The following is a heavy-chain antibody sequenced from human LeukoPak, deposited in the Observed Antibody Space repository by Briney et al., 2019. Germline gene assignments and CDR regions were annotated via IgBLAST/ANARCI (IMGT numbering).Heavy chain of an antibody. D-gene: IGHD2-15*01. CDR3: SKGLIVVVVAATYYYYGMDV. Sequence: GGSLRLSYAASGFTFSSYAISWVRQAPGKGLEWVSAISGSGGSTYYADSVKGRFTISRDNSKNTLHLQMNSLKAEDTAVYYFSKGLIVVVVAATYYYYGMDVWGQGTTVTVSS. J-gene: IGHJ6*02. V-gene: IGHV3-23*01. CDR2: ISGSGGST. CDR1: GFTFSSYA.